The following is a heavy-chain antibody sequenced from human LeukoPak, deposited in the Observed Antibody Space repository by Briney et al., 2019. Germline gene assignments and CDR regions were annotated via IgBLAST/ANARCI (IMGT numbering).Heavy chain of an antibody. D-gene: IGHD6-13*01. J-gene: IGHJ4*02. CDR1: GGSFSGYY. CDR3: VRLFSGSWYYYFDY. V-gene: IGHV4-34*01. CDR2: INHSGST. Sequence: SETLSLTCAVYGGSFSGYYWSWIRQPPGKGLEWIGEINHSGSTNYSPSLKSRVTISVDTSKNHFSLNLSSVTAADTVVYYCVRLFSGSWYYYFDYWGQGTLVTVSS.